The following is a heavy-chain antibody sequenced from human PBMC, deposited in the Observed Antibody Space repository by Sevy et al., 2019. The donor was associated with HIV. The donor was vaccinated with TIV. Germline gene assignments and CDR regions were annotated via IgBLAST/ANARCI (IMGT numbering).Heavy chain of an antibody. CDR1: GFTFSSYG. D-gene: IGHD3-3*01. CDR2: IRYDGSNK. V-gene: IGHV3-30*02. CDR3: AKDPGDDFWSGYLGEAFDY. J-gene: IGHJ4*02. Sequence: GGSLRLSCAASGFTFSSYGMHWVRQAPGKGLEWVAFIRYDGSNKYYADSVKGRFTISRDNSKNTLYLQMNSLRAEDTAVYYCAKDPGDDFWSGYLGEAFDYWGQGPLVTVSS.